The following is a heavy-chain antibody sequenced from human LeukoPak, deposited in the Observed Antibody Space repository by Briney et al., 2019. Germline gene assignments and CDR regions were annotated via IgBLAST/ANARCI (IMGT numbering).Heavy chain of an antibody. V-gene: IGHV3-33*01. CDR2: IWYDGSNK. CDR3: ARDSWIRGYSYEPWGV. Sequence: GGSLRLSCAASGFTFSSYGMHWVRQAPGKGLEWVAVIWYDGSNKYSADSVKGRFTISRDNSKNTLYLQMNSLRAEDWAVYYCARDSWIRGYSYEPWGVWGQGTLVTVSS. CDR1: GFTFSSYG. J-gene: IGHJ4*02. D-gene: IGHD5-18*01.